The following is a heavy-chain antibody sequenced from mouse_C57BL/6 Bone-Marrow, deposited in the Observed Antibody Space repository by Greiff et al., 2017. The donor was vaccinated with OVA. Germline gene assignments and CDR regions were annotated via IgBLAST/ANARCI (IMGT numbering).Heavy chain of an antibody. D-gene: IGHD2-4*01. CDR3: ARRYDYVGAWFAY. Sequence: VQLQQSGPGLVKPSQRLSITCTVSGFSLTSYGVNWVRQSPGKSLEWLGVIWSGGSTDYNADFISILSISKNNSKCQVIFKMNSLQADYTAIYYCARRYDYVGAWFAYWGQGTLVTVSA. CDR1: GFSLTSYG. V-gene: IGHV2-2*01. CDR2: IWSGGST. J-gene: IGHJ3*01.